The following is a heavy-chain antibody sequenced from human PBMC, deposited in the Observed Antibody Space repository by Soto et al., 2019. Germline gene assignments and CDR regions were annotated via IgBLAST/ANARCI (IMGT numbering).Heavy chain of an antibody. CDR1: GASITTSYFY. J-gene: IGHJ6*03. CDR3: ARAKTYYDILTGFYYYYYMDV. CDR2: IYHSGST. Sequence: PSETLSLTCAVSGASITTSYFYWSWIRQPPGKGLEWIGSIYHSGSTYYSPSLKSRLTMFLDTSKNQFSLNLSSVTAADTAVYYCARAKTYYDILTGFYYYYYMDVWGKGTTVTVSS. V-gene: IGHV4-39*07. D-gene: IGHD3-9*01.